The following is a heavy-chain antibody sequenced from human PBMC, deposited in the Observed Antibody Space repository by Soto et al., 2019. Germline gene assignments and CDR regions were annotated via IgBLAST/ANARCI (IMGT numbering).Heavy chain of an antibody. D-gene: IGHD6-13*01. CDR2: INAGNGNT. Sequence: AAVKDSCKASGYTFTNYAMHWVRQAPGQRLEWMGWINAGNGNTKYSQKFQGRVTITRDTSASTAYMELSSLRSEDTAVYYCARGRTGIAAAGTLFDPWGQGTLVTVSS. CDR3: ARGRTGIAAAGTLFDP. J-gene: IGHJ5*02. V-gene: IGHV1-3*01. CDR1: GYTFTNYA.